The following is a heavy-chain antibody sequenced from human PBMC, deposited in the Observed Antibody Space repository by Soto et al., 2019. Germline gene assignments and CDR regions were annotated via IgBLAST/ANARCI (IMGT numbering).Heavy chain of an antibody. V-gene: IGHV5-51*01. CDR3: ARKDKSGYFNWFDP. D-gene: IGHD3-22*01. J-gene: IGHJ5*02. CDR2: IFPSDSDS. Sequence: GESLKISCRTSGYRFTSYWIAWVRQMPGKGLEWMGIIFPSDSDSRYSPSFQGQVTISADRSTSTVFLQWASLKASDTAVYFCARKDKSGYFNWFDPWGQGTLVTVSS. CDR1: GYRFTSYW.